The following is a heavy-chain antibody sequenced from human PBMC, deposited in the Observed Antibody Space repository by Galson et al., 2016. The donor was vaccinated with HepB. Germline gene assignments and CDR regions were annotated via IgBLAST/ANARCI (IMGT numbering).Heavy chain of an antibody. CDR3: AIFYFDSGSYYNPDY. Sequence: QSGAAVKKPGESLRISCQGSTVNFIRYWISWVRQMPGKGLEWMGRIDPSDSYTTYSPSFQGHVTFSLDKSISTTYLQWSSLKASDTAMYYCAIFYFDSGSYYNPDYWGQGTLVTVSS. D-gene: IGHD3-10*01. J-gene: IGHJ4*02. CDR1: TVNFIRYW. CDR2: IDPSDSYT. V-gene: IGHV5-10-1*01.